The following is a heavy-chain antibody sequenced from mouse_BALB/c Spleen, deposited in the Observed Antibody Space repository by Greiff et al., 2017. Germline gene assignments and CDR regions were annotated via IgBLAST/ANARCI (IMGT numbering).Heavy chain of an antibody. CDR1: GFTFTDYY. V-gene: IGHV7-3*02. Sequence: EVKLMESGGGLVQPGGSLRLSCATSGFTFTDYYMSWVRQPPGKALEWLGFIRNKANGYTTEYSASVKCRFTISRDNSQSILYLQMNTLRAEDSATDYCARDRGYYYGSFDYWGQGTTLTVSA. J-gene: IGHJ2*01. D-gene: IGHD1-1*01. CDR2: IRNKANGYTT. CDR3: ARDRGYYYGSFDY.